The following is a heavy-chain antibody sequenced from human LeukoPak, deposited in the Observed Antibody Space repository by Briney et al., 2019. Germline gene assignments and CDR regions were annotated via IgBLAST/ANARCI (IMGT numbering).Heavy chain of an antibody. CDR3: ARHAGTVAIPNGAFDI. V-gene: IGHV5-51*01. D-gene: IGHD6-19*01. CDR1: GYSFTNYW. Sequence: GESLKISCKGSGYSFTNYWIGWVRQMPGKGLEWMGIIYPGDSDTRYSPSFQGQVTISADKSNSTAYLQWSSLKASDTAMYYCARHAGTVAIPNGAFDIWGQGTMVTVSS. CDR2: IYPGDSDT. J-gene: IGHJ3*02.